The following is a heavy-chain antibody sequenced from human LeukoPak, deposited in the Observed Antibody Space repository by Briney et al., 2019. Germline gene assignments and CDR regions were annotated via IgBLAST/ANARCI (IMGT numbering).Heavy chain of an antibody. Sequence: GESLNISCNGPALNFSSYPIASARQMPGTGLEWMGIIYPSDSDIRYSPSFQGQVTISADMSISTAYLQWSSLKASDSAMYYCARRMVRGVITSPFDYWGQGTLVTVSS. J-gene: IGHJ4*02. V-gene: IGHV5-51*01. CDR1: ALNFSSYP. CDR3: ARRMVRGVITSPFDY. CDR2: IYPSDSDI. D-gene: IGHD3-10*01.